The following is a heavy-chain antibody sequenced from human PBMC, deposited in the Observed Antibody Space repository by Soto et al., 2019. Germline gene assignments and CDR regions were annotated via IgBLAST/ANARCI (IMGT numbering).Heavy chain of an antibody. CDR1: GFAFSRDG. D-gene: IGHD2-2*01. J-gene: IGHJ4*02. Sequence: QVQLVESGGGVVQPGKSLRLSCAAAGFAFSRDGMHWVRQAPGKGLEWVAVISFDGSDKYYADSVKGRFTISRDNSKKTVDLQIYSLRPEDTALFCCAKPKGALMPFESWCQGTLVTVSS. CDR2: ISFDGSDK. V-gene: IGHV3-30*18. CDR3: AKPKGALMPFES.